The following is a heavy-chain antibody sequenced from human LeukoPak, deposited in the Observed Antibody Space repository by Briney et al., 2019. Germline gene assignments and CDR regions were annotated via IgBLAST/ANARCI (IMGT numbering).Heavy chain of an antibody. V-gene: IGHV3-53*01. D-gene: IGHD2-8*01. Sequence: GGSLRLSCAASGFTVNSNYMSWVRQAPGKGLEWVSVIYSGGSTYYADSVKGRFTISRDNSKNTLYLQMNSLRAEDTAVYYCASMYFSQHLQYWGQGTLVTVSS. CDR2: IYSGGST. CDR1: GFTVNSNY. CDR3: ASMYFSQHLQY. J-gene: IGHJ1*01.